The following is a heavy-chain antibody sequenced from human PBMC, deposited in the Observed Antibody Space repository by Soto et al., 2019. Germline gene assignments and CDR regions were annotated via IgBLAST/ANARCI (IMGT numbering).Heavy chain of an antibody. Sequence: SQTLSLTCAISGDSVSSNSAAWNWIRQSPSRGLEWLGRTYYRSKWYNDYAVSVKSRITINPDTSKNQFSLQLTSVTPEDTTVYYCARGGALGITNYYGMDVRAQRTTVTVSS. CDR1: GDSVSSNSAA. J-gene: IGHJ6*02. CDR3: ARGGALGITNYYGMDV. V-gene: IGHV6-1*01. CDR2: TYYRSKWYN. D-gene: IGHD3-16*01.